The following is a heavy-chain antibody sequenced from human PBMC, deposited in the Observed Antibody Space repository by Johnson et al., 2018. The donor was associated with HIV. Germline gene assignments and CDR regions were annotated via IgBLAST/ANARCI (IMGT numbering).Heavy chain of an antibody. CDR1: GFTFSDNY. D-gene: IGHD1-26*01. V-gene: IGHV3-11*04. J-gene: IGHJ3*02. CDR2: ISTSGTNI. Sequence: QVQLVESGGGLVKPGGSLRLSCAASGFTFSDNYMSWIRQAPGKGLEWVSSISTSGTNIYYADSVKGRFTISRDNAKNSLCLQMNSLRAEDTAVYYCARVRWELLGDDAFDIWGQGTMVTVSS. CDR3: ARVRWELLGDDAFDI.